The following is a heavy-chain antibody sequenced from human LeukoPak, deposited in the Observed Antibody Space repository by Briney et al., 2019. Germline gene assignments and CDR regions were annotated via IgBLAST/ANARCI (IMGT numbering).Heavy chain of an antibody. V-gene: IGHV3-23*01. CDR2: IGGGGENT. J-gene: IGHJ4*02. CDR3: AKDPGYDPYFDY. CDR1: GFTFNSYA. D-gene: IGHD5-12*01. Sequence: GGSLRLSCAASGFTFNSYALSWVRQAPGKGLEWVSTIGGGGENTYYADSVKGRFTISRDNSRNTLYLQMNSLRAEDTAVYYCAKDPGYDPYFDYWGQGTLVTVSS.